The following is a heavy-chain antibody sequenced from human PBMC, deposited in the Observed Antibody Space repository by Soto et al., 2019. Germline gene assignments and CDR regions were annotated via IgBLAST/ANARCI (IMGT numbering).Heavy chain of an antibody. CDR3: ARNVDYFDT. J-gene: IGHJ5*02. V-gene: IGHV1-3*04. D-gene: IGHD4-17*01. Sequence: ASVKVSCKASGYTFTRYAMHWVRQAPGQGLEWMGWINTGNGNTHYSQKFQGRVTFTRDASATTAYMELSSLTSEDTAVYYCARNVDYFDTWGQGPLVTVSS. CDR2: INTGNGNT. CDR1: GYTFTRYA.